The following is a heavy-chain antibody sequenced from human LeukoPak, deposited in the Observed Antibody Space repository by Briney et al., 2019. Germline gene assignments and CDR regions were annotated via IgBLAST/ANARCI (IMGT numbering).Heavy chain of an antibody. CDR3: ARDRFWSGRFDY. J-gene: IGHJ4*02. CDR1: GGSISSSSYY. Sequence: PSETLSLTCTVSGGSISSSSYYWGWIRQPPGKGLEWIGSIYYSGSTYYNPSLKSRVTIPVDTSKNQFSLKLSSVTAADTAVYYCARDRFWSGRFDYWGQGTLVTVSS. CDR2: IYYSGST. D-gene: IGHD3-3*01. V-gene: IGHV4-39*07.